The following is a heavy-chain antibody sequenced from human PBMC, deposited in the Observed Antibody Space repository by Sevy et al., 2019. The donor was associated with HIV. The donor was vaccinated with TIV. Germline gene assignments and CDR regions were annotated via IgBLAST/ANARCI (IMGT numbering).Heavy chain of an antibody. CDR2: IYYNVRI. Sequence: SQTLSLTCTVSGGSVSSDTYYWTWIRQPPGKGLEFIGYIYYNVRINYNPSLKSRVTISVDTSKNQFSLKVTSVTAADTAVYYCTRVGGLTDYGMDVWGQGTTVTVSS. CDR3: TRVGGLTDYGMDV. D-gene: IGHD1-26*01. V-gene: IGHV4-61*01. CDR1: GGSVSSDTYY. J-gene: IGHJ6*02.